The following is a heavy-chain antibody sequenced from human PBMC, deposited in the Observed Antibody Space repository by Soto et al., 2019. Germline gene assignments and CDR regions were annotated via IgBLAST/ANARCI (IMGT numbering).Heavy chain of an antibody. CDR1: EGNIGSGNYH. CDR2: IYYSGGT. D-gene: IGHD6-13*01. Sequence: LETLSLPCTVPEGNIGSGNYHCVCVRQTPGKGLEWIGDIYYSGGTYYTPSLKSRVTISVDTSKNQFSLKLSSVTAADTAVYYCARRNIAAAGTGDYWGQGTLVTVSS. J-gene: IGHJ4*02. V-gene: IGHV4-39*01. CDR3: ARRNIAAAGTGDY.